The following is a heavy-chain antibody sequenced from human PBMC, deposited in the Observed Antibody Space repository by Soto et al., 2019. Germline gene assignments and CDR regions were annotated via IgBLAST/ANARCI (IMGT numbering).Heavy chain of an antibody. CDR3: ARVRIAAPNMYYYYYYMDV. J-gene: IGHJ6*03. D-gene: IGHD6-13*01. Sequence: ASVKVSCKASGYTFTSYYMHWVRQAPGQGLEWMGIINPSGGSTSYAQKFQGRVTMTRDTSTSTVYMELSSLRSEDTAVYYCARVRIAAPNMYYYYYYMDVWGKGTTVTVSS. CDR2: INPSGGST. V-gene: IGHV1-46*03. CDR1: GYTFTSYY.